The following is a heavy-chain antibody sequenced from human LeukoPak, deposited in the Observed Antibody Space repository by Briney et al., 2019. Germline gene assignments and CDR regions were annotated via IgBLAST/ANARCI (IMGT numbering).Heavy chain of an antibody. V-gene: IGHV3-7*01. D-gene: IGHD3-22*01. CDR3: ARYLSYYYDSSGYYYSLLFDY. J-gene: IGHJ4*02. CDR1: GFTFSSYA. CDR2: IKQDGSEK. Sequence: GGSLRLSCEASGFTFSSYAMSWVRQAPGKGLEWVANIKQDGSEKYYVDSVKGRFTISRDNAKNSLYLQMNSLRAEDTAVYYCARYLSYYYDSSGYYYSLLFDYWGQGTLVTVSS.